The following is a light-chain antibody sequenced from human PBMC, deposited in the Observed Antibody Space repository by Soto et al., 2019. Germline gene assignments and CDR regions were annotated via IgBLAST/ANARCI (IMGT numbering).Light chain of an antibody. J-gene: IGKJ1*01. V-gene: IGKV3-15*01. Sequence: EIVMTQSPATLSMSPGERATLSCRASQSVSSNLAWYQQKPGQAPRLLIYGASTRVTGIPARFSGSGSGTEFTLTISSLQSEDFAVYYWQQYNNWPPWTFGQGTKVEIK. CDR1: QSVSSN. CDR3: QQYNNWPPWT. CDR2: GAS.